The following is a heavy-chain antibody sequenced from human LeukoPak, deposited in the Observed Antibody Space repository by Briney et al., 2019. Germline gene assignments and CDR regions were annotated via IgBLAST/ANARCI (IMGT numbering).Heavy chain of an antibody. V-gene: IGHV3-53*04. D-gene: IGHD3-10*01. CDR2: IYSGGST. CDR1: GGTISSNY. Sequence: WGSLRLSCAASGGTISSNYMSWVRQAPGKGLEWVAVIYSGGSTYYADSVKGRFTISRHNSKNTLYLQMSSLRAEDTAVYYCARAPYYGSGKNYGMDVWGQGTTVPVS. J-gene: IGHJ6*02. CDR3: ARAPYYGSGKNYGMDV.